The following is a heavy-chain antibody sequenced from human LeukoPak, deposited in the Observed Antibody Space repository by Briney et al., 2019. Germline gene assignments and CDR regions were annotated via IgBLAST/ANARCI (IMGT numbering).Heavy chain of an antibody. Sequence: SVKVSCKASGGTFSSYAISWVRQAPGQGLEWMGGIIPIFGTANYAQKFQGRVTITADESTSTAYMELSSLRSEDTAVYYCAILLQLVRDDAFDIWGQGTMVTVSS. CDR1: GGTFSSYA. J-gene: IGHJ3*02. V-gene: IGHV1-69*13. CDR2: IIPIFGTA. CDR3: AILLQLVRDDAFDI. D-gene: IGHD6-13*01.